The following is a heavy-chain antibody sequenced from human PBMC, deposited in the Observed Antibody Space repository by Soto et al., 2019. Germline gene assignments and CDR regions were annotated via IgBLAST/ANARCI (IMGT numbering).Heavy chain of an antibody. V-gene: IGHV1-8*01. CDR2: MNPDNGNT. D-gene: IGHD5-18*01. J-gene: IGHJ4*02. CDR3: EREPRKVGGNTYGSLDY. Sequence: QVQLVQSGFEVKEPGASVKVSCKTSGYTFTSYDINWVRQSTGQWLEWMGWMNPDNGNTGFARKFQGRVTMTRNISLDTAYMELSSLRSEETAMYYCEREPRKVGGNTYGSLDYWGQGSLVTASS. CDR1: GYTFTSYD.